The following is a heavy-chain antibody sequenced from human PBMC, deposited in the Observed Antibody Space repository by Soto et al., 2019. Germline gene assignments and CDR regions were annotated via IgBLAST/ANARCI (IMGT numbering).Heavy chain of an antibody. V-gene: IGHV3-23*01. J-gene: IGHJ2*01. D-gene: IGHD6-6*01. CDR1: GFTFSSYG. Sequence: EVQLLESGGGLVQPGGSLRLSCAASGFTFSSYGMSWVRQAPGKGLEWVSAISGSGGSTYYADSVKGRFTISRDNSKNTLYLQMNSLRAEDTAVYYCAKVSQGSSSSSGWYFDLWGRGTLVTVSS. CDR3: AKVSQGSSSSSGWYFDL. CDR2: ISGSGGST.